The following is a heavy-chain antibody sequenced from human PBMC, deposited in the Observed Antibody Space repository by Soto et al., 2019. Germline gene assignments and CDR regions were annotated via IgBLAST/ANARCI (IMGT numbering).Heavy chain of an antibody. V-gene: IGHV4-38-2*01. CDR1: GYSISSGYY. J-gene: IGHJ5*02. D-gene: IGHD6-13*01. CDR2: IYHSGST. Sequence: SAPLSLTCAVSGYSISSGYYWGWIRQPPGKGLEWIGSIYHSGSTYYNPSLKSRVTISVDTSKNQFSLKLSSVTAADTAVYYCARYSGPWGQGTLVTVSS. CDR3: ARYSGP.